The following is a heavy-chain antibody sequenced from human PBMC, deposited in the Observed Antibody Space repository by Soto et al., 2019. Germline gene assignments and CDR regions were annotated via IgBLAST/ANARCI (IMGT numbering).Heavy chain of an antibody. V-gene: IGHV4-31*03. CDR2: MFHSGTT. J-gene: IGHJ5*01. D-gene: IGHD5-12*01. CDR3: AKDRYGGYIFDS. CDR1: GGSISSGGYY. Sequence: QVQLQESGPGLVTPSQTLSLTCTVSGGSISSGGYYWSWIRQHPGQGLEWIGYMFHSGTTYYNPSLKSRVSISVDTSKNQFSLKLTSVTAADTAVYYCAKDRYGGYIFDSWGQGTLVTVSS.